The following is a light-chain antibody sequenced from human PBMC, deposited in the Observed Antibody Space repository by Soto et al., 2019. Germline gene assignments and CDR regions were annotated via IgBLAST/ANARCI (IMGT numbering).Light chain of an antibody. CDR3: QQYGSSGT. CDR2: GVS. CDR1: QSVSNIY. V-gene: IGKV3-20*01. Sequence: ELVLTQSPGTPSLSPGERATLSCRASQSVSNIYLAWYQQEPGQAPSLLIHGVSNTATAIPDRLSGSGPGADFTLTISRLEPEDFEVYYCQQYGSSGTFGQGTKVDSK. J-gene: IGKJ1*01.